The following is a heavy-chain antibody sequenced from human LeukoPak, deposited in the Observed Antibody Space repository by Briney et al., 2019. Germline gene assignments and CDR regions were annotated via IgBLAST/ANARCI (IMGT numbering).Heavy chain of an antibody. CDR3: AKPQYSTRWYYFDY. D-gene: IGHD6-13*01. CDR2: ISGGGSST. CDR1: GFTSSSYA. Sequence: GGSLRLSCAASGFTSSSYAMSWVRQAPGKGLEWVSAISGGGSSTYYADSVKGRFTISRDNSKNTVDLQMNSLRAEDTAVYYCAKPQYSTRWYYFDYWGQGTLVTVSS. J-gene: IGHJ4*02. V-gene: IGHV3-23*01.